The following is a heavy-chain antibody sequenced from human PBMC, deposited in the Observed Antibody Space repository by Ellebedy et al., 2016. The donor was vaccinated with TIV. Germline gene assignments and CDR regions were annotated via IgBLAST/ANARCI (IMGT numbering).Heavy chain of an antibody. CDR1: GGSISSYY. CDR2: IYYSGST. CDR3: ARGVDYGSGSDNWFDP. J-gene: IGHJ5*02. V-gene: IGHV4-59*01. D-gene: IGHD3-10*01. Sequence: MPSETLSLTCTVSGGSISSYYWSWIRQPPGKGLEWIGYIYYSGSTNYNPSLKSRVTISVDTSKNQFSLKLSSVTAADTAVYYCARGVDYGSGSDNWFDPWGQGTLVTVSS.